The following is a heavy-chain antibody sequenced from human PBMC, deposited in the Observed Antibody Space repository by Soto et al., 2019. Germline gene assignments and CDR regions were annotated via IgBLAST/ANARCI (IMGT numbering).Heavy chain of an antibody. CDR3: ARDGYFDH. Sequence: QVQLVQSGAEVKKPGDSVRVSCKASGYTFPSYGIGWVRQAPGQGLEWMGWISANNGNTKYAQKVQGRVTMTTDASTSTAYMELRSLRSDDAAVYYCARDGYFDHWGQGTLVTVSS. V-gene: IGHV1-18*01. CDR2: ISANNGNT. J-gene: IGHJ4*02. CDR1: GYTFPSYG.